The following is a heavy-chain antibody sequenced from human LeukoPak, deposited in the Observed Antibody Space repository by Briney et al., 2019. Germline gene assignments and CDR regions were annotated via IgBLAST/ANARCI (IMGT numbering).Heavy chain of an antibody. D-gene: IGHD3-22*01. CDR1: GFTFSSYA. Sequence: GGSLRLSCAASGFTFSSYAMSWVRQAPGKGLEWVSGISGSGGSTYYADSVKGRFTISRDNSKNTLYLQMNSLRAEDTAVYYCARVDSSGYPSYFDYWGQGTLVTVSS. CDR2: ISGSGGST. J-gene: IGHJ4*02. CDR3: ARVDSSGYPSYFDY. V-gene: IGHV3-23*01.